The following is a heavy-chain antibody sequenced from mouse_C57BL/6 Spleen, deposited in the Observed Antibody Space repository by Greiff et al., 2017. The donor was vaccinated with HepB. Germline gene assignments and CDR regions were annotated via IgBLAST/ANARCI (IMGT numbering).Heavy chain of an antibody. CDR1: GFSFNTYA. CDR3: VRRYITTVVETYWYFDV. J-gene: IGHJ1*03. D-gene: IGHD1-1*01. CDR2: IRSKSNNYAT. Sequence: EVKVVESGGGLVQPKGSLKLSCAASGFSFNTYAMNWVRQAPGKGLEWVARIRSKSNNYATYYADSVKDRFTISRDDSESMLYLQMNNLKTEDTAMYYCVRRYITTVVETYWYFDVWGTGTTVTVSS. V-gene: IGHV10-1*01.